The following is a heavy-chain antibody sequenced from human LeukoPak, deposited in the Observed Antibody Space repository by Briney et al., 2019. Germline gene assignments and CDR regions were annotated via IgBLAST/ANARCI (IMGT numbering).Heavy chain of an antibody. D-gene: IGHD4-11*01. Sequence: SETLSLTCTVSGGSISYYYWSWIRQPPGKGLEWIGYIYYSGSTNYNPSLKSRVTISVDTYTNQFSLQLSSVTAADTAVYYCAGREHYSNYDSAFDIWGQGTMVTVSS. CDR2: IYYSGST. V-gene: IGHV4-59*08. CDR3: AGREHYSNYDSAFDI. J-gene: IGHJ3*02. CDR1: GGSISYYY.